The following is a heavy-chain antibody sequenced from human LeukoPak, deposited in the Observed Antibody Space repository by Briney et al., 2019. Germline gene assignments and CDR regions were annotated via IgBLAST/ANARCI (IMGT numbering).Heavy chain of an antibody. Sequence: ASVKVSCKASGYTFTGYYMHWVRQAPGQGLEWMGWINPNSGGTNYAQKFQGRVTMTRDTSISTAYMELSRLRSDDTAVYYCARVLWFGELLDQNYYFDYWGQGTLVTVSS. J-gene: IGHJ4*02. V-gene: IGHV1-2*02. CDR1: GYTFTGYY. CDR2: INPNSGGT. CDR3: ARVLWFGELLDQNYYFDY. D-gene: IGHD3-10*01.